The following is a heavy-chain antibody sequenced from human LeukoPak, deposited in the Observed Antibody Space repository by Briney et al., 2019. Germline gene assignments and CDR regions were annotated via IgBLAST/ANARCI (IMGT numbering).Heavy chain of an antibody. V-gene: IGHV3-48*01. J-gene: IGHJ4*02. CDR2: ISASRGIT. Sequence: GGSLRLSCAASGFNYSSYTMNWVRQAPGMGLEWLSYISASRGITYYADSVKGRFTISRDNAKNSLYLQMNSLRAEDTAVYYCAREYTALGFDYWGQGTLVTVSS. CDR1: GFNYSSYT. D-gene: IGHD5-18*01. CDR3: AREYTALGFDY.